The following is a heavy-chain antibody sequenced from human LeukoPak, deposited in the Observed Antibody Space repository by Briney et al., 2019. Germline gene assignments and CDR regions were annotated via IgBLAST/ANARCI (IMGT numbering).Heavy chain of an antibody. J-gene: IGHJ4*02. V-gene: IGHV4-59*11. Sequence: SESLSLTCTVSGGSISSHYWNWIRQSPEKGLEWIGYIYYSGSTSYNPSLKNRVTISVDTSKNQFSLKTTSVTAADTAVYYCTRDSSAGPQYLWGQGTLVTVSS. CDR1: GGSISSHY. CDR3: TRDSSAGPQYL. D-gene: IGHD2/OR15-2a*01. CDR2: IYYSGST.